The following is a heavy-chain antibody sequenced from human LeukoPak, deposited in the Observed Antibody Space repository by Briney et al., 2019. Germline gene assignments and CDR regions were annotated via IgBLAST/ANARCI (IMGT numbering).Heavy chain of an antibody. V-gene: IGHV3-30-3*01. Sequence: GGSLRLSCPASRFTFSSYAMHWVRQAPGKGLEWVAVISYDGSNKYYADSVKGRFTISRDNSKNTLYLQMNSLRAEDTAVYYCARDRDNFDYWGHGTLVTVSS. D-gene: IGHD2-15*01. J-gene: IGHJ4*01. CDR2: ISYDGSNK. CDR1: RFTFSSYA. CDR3: ARDRDNFDY.